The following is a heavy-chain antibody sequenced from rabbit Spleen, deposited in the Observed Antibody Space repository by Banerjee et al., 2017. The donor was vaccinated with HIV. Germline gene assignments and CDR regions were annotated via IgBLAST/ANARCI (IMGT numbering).Heavy chain of an antibody. CDR3: TRAIVPWLGLTRLDL. V-gene: IGHV1S7*01. Sequence: QLKESGGGLVQPGGSLTLSYKASGFDFSSYYISWVRQAPGKGLEWIGIIYAAKGSTDYASWVNGRFTISSDNAQSTVDLKMTGLTAADTATYFCTRAIVPWLGLTRLDLWGPGTLVTVS. D-gene: IGHD4-1*01. CDR2: IYAAKGST. CDR1: GFDFSSYY. J-gene: IGHJ3*01.